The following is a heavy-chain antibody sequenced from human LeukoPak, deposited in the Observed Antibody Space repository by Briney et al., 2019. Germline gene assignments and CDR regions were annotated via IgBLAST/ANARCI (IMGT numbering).Heavy chain of an antibody. D-gene: IGHD3-3*01. J-gene: IGHJ4*02. V-gene: IGHV1-18*01. CDR1: GYTFTSYG. CDR2: ISTYNGNT. Sequence: PRASVKVSCKASGYTFTSYGISWVRQAPGQGLEWMGWISTYNGNTKYAQKFQVRLTMTTDTSTTTAYMELRSPRSNDTAVYYCARLPSDDFWSGYYFKGHFDHWGQGTLVTVSS. CDR3: ARLPSDDFWSGYYFKGHFDH.